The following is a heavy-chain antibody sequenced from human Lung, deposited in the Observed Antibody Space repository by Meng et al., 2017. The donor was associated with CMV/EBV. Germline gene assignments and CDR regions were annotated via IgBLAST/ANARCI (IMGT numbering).Heavy chain of an antibody. Sequence: GGTFSSYAISWVRQAPGQGLEWMGGIIPILGIANYAQKFQGRVAITADKSTSTAYMELSSLRSEDTAVYYCARESRGAAAGWRWFDPWGQGTLVTVSS. V-gene: IGHV1-69*10. J-gene: IGHJ5*02. D-gene: IGHD6-13*01. CDR3: ARESRGAAAGWRWFDP. CDR2: IIPILGIA. CDR1: GGTFSSYA.